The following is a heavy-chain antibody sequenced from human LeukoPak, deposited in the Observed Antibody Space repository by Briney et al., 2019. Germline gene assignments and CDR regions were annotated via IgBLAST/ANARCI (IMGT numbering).Heavy chain of an antibody. CDR2: ISISGSSI. CDR1: GFTFSSYS. V-gene: IGHV3-21*04. CDR3: AKGPQWLVGPYFDY. D-gene: IGHD6-19*01. J-gene: IGHJ4*02. Sequence: GGSLRLSCAASGFTFSSYSWNWVRQAPGKGLEWVSSISISGSSIYYADSVKGRFTISRDNSKNTLYLQMNSLRAEDTAVYYCAKGPQWLVGPYFDYWGQGTLVTVSS.